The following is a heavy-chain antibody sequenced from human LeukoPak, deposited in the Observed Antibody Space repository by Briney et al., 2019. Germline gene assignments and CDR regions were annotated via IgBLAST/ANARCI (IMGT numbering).Heavy chain of an antibody. D-gene: IGHD1-20*01. CDR1: GFTFSSYS. CDR2: ISSSSSYI. V-gene: IGHV3-21*06. Sequence: PGGSLRLSCAASGFTFSSYSMNWVRQAPGKGLEWVSSISSSSSYIYYADSVKGRFTISRDNAKNSLYLQMNSLRAEDTAVYFCARGLTGWHQNPDYWGQGTLVTVSS. CDR3: ARGLTGWHQNPDY. J-gene: IGHJ4*02.